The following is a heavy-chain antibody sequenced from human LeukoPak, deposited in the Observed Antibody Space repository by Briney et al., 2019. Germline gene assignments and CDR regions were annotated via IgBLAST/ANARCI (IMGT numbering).Heavy chain of an antibody. V-gene: IGHV3-30-3*01. CDR1: GFTFSSYA. Sequence: QPGGSLRLSCAASGFTFSSYAMHWVRQAPGKGLEWVAVISYDGSNKYYADSVKGRFTISRDNSKNTLYLQMNSLRAEDTAVYYCAKGKTVTPVYYYYGMDVWGQGTTVTVSS. CDR2: ISYDGSNK. D-gene: IGHD4-17*01. J-gene: IGHJ6*02. CDR3: AKGKTVTPVYYYYGMDV.